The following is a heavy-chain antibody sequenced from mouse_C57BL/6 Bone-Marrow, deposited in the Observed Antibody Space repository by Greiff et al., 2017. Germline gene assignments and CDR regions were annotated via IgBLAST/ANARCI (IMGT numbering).Heavy chain of an antibody. CDR2: ITHSGET. V-gene: IGHV12-3*01. J-gene: IGHJ4*01. D-gene: IGHD1-2*01. Sequence: VQLQQSGPGLVKPSQSLFLTCSITGFPITSGYYWIWIRQSPGKPLEWMGYITHSGETFYNPTLQSPISITRETSKNQFFLQLNSVTTEDTAMYYCAGAPLRRSYYAMDYWGQGTSVTVSS. CDR1: GFPITSGYY. CDR3: AGAPLRRSYYAMDY.